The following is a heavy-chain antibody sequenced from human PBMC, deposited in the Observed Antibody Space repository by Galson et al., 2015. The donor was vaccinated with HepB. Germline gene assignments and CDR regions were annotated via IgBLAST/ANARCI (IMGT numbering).Heavy chain of an antibody. D-gene: IGHD1-14*01. CDR3: ARLRNSRAEGDY. Sequence: CAISGVSVSSNSAAWNWIRQSPSRGLEWLGRTYYRSKWYSNYAVSVKSRISINPDTSKNQFSLQLNSVTPEDTAVYYCARLRNSRAEGDYWGQGTLVTVSS. V-gene: IGHV6-1*01. CDR1: GVSVSSNSAA. CDR2: TYYRSKWYS. J-gene: IGHJ4*02.